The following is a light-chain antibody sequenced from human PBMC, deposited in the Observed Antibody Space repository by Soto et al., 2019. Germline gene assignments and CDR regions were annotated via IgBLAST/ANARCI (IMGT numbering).Light chain of an antibody. Sequence: EIVLTQSPATLSLSPGERATLSCRASQSVSSYLAWYQQKPGQAPRLLIYDASNRATGIPARFSGSGSGTEFSLTISGLQSEDFAVYFCHQYENWPKTFGQGTKVDIK. J-gene: IGKJ1*01. CDR1: QSVSSY. V-gene: IGKV3-11*01. CDR2: DAS. CDR3: HQYENWPKT.